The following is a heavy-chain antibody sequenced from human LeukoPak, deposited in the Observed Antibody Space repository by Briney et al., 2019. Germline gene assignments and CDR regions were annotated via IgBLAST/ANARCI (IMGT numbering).Heavy chain of an antibody. D-gene: IGHD4-17*01. CDR3: ARDRIYGDYAGAFDI. V-gene: IGHV3-48*01. Sequence: PGGSLSLSCAASGFTFSSYGMTWVRQAPGKGLEWVSYISSSSSTIYYADSVKGRFTISRDNAKNSLYLQLNSLRAEDTAVYYCARDRIYGDYAGAFDIWGQGTMVTVSS. CDR1: GFTFSSYG. J-gene: IGHJ3*02. CDR2: ISSSSSTI.